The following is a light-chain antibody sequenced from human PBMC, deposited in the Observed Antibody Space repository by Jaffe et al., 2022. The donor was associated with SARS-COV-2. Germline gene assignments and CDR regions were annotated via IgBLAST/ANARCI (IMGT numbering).Light chain of an antibody. CDR3: QQYGSSPPLPPT. CDR2: GAS. CDR1: QSVSSSY. Sequence: EIVLTQSPGTLSLSPGERATLSCRASQSVSSSYLAWYQQKPGQAPRLLIYGASSRATGIPDRFSGSGSGTDFTLTISRLEPEDFAVYYCQQYGSSPPLPPTFGQGTKLEIK. V-gene: IGKV3-20*01. J-gene: IGKJ2*01.